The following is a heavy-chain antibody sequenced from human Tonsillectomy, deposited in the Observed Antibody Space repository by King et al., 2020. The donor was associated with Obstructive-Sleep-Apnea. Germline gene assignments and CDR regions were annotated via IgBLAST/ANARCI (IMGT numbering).Heavy chain of an antibody. J-gene: IGHJ3*02. CDR2: IYHSGST. CDR1: GGSISSGGYS. V-gene: IGHV4-30-2*01. Sequence: QLQESGSGLVKPSQTLSLTCAVSGGSISSGGYSWSWIRQPPGKGLEWIGYIYHSGSTYYNPSLKSRVTISVDRSKNQFSLKLSSVTAADTAVYYCARGNYGGNSLFLGLSSGAFDIWGQGTMVTVSS. D-gene: IGHD4-23*01. CDR3: ARGNYGGNSLFLGLSSGAFDI.